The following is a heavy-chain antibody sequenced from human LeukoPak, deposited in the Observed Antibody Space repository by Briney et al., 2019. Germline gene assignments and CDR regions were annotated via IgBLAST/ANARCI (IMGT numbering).Heavy chain of an antibody. J-gene: IGHJ6*02. CDR3: ARGAPGFSGHYYGMDV. CDR2: IWYDGSNK. CDR1: GFTFSSYG. V-gene: IGHV3-33*01. D-gene: IGHD6-19*01. Sequence: PGGSLRLSCAASGFTFSSYGMHWVRQAPGKGLEWVALIWYDGSNKYYADSVKGRLTISRDNSKNTLYLQMNSLRAEDTAVYYCARGAPGFSGHYYGMDVWGQGTTVTVSS.